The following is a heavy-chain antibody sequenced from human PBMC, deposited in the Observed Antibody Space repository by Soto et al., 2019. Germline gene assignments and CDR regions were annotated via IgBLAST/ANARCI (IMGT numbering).Heavy chain of an antibody. Sequence: AGGSLRLSCAASGFTFSSYWMSWVRQAPGKGLEWVANIKQDGSEKYYVDSVKGRFTISRDNAKNSLYLQMNSLRAEDTAVYYCARDLNYYYYGMDVWGQGTTVTVSS. J-gene: IGHJ6*02. V-gene: IGHV3-7*03. CDR1: GFTFSSYW. CDR3: ARDLNYYYYGMDV. CDR2: IKQDGSEK.